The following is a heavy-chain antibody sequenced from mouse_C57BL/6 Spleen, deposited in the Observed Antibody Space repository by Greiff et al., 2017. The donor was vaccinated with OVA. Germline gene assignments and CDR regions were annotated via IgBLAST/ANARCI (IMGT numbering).Heavy chain of an antibody. J-gene: IGHJ4*01. CDR2: INPGSGGT. CDR1: GYAFTNYL. D-gene: IGHD2-5*01. V-gene: IGHV1-54*01. CDR3: ARTLYSNYEGDAMDY. Sequence: VQLQQSGAELVRPGTSVKVSCKASGYAFTNYLIEWVKQRPGQGLEWIGVINPGSGGTNYNEKFKGKATLTADKSSSTAYMQLSSLTSEDSAVYFCARTLYSNYEGDAMDYWGQGTSVTVSS.